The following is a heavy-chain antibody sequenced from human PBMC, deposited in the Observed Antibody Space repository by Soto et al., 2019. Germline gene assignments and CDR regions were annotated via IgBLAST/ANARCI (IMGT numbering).Heavy chain of an antibody. D-gene: IGHD2-21*02. J-gene: IGHJ4*02. V-gene: IGHV3-23*01. CDR1: GFTFSSYA. Sequence: GGSLRLSCAASGFTFSSYAMSWVRQAPGKGLEWVSAISGSGGSTYYADSVKGRFTISRDNSKNTLYLQMNSLRAEDTAVYYCARSPRVPFVVVTAVVDYWGQGTLVTVSS. CDR2: ISGSGGST. CDR3: ARSPRVPFVVVTAVVDY.